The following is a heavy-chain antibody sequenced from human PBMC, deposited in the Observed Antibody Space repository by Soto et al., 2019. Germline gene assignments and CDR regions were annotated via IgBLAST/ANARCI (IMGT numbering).Heavy chain of an antibody. D-gene: IGHD6-19*01. V-gene: IGHV3-30*18. CDR2: VSHDGRNT. CDR3: AKGGRQWLVTSDFNY. CDR1: GFTFSDYA. J-gene: IGHJ4*02. Sequence: VQLVESGGGVVQPGRSLRLSCAAYGFTFSDYAMHWVRQAQRKGLEWVAVVSHDGRNTQYADSVKGRLTICRDSAKNTVSLEMTSLRAEDTAVYYGAKGGRQWLVTSDFNYWGQGALVTVSS.